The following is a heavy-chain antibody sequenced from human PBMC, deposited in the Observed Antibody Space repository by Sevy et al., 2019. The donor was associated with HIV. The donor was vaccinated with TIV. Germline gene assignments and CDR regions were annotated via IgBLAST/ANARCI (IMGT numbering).Heavy chain of an antibody. D-gene: IGHD3-16*01. CDR1: GFTFSSYG. CDR3: AKTEGSYVYYYYGMDV. V-gene: IGHV3-30*02. Sequence: GGCLRLSCAASGFTFSSYGMHWVRQAPGKGLEWVAFIRYDGSNKYYADSVKGRFTISRDNSKNTLYLQMNSLRAEDTTVYYCAKTEGSYVYYYYGMDVWGQGTTVIVSS. J-gene: IGHJ6*02. CDR2: IRYDGSNK.